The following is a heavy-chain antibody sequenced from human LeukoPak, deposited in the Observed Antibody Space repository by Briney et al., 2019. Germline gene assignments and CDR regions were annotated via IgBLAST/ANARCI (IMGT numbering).Heavy chain of an antibody. CDR2: IIPIFGTA. J-gene: IGHJ6*03. Sequence: SVKVSCKASGGTFSSYAISWVRQAPGQGLEWMGGIIPIFGTANYAQKFQGRVTITTDESTSTAYMELSRLRSDDTAVYYCAAPYCSSTSCDAYYYYYMDVWGKGTTVTVSS. CDR3: AAPYCSSTSCDAYYYYYMDV. CDR1: GGTFSSYA. V-gene: IGHV1-69*05. D-gene: IGHD2-2*01.